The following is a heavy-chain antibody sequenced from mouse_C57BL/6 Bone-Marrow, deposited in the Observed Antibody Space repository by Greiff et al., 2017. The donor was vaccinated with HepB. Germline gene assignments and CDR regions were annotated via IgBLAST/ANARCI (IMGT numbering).Heavy chain of an antibody. CDR2: IDPENGDT. D-gene: IGHD1-1*01. CDR3: TTSPVGGFDY. Sequence: VHVKQSGAELVRPGASVKLSCTASGFNIKDDYMHWVKQRPEQGLEWIGWIDPENGDTEYASKFQGKATITADTSSNTAYLQLSSLTSEDTAVYYCTTSPVGGFDYWGQGTTLTVSS. CDR1: GFNIKDDY. J-gene: IGHJ2*01. V-gene: IGHV14-4*01.